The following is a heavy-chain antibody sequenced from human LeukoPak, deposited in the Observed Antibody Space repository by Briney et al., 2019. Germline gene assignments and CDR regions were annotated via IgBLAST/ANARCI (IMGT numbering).Heavy chain of an antibody. Sequence: PGGSLRLSCAASGFTFSDYYMSWIRQAPGKGLEWVSYISSSSSYTNYADSVKGRFTIPRDNAKNSLYLQMNSLRAEDTAVYYCARGGITMIVVAIQWGQGTLVTVSS. V-gene: IGHV3-11*06. D-gene: IGHD3-22*01. CDR3: ARGGITMIVVAIQ. J-gene: IGHJ4*02. CDR2: ISSSSSYT. CDR1: GFTFSDYY.